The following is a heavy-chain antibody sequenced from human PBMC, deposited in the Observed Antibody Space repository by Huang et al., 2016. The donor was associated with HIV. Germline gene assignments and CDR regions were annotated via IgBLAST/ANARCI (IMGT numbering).Heavy chain of an antibody. Sequence: QVQLVQSGAEVKKPGSSVKVSCTASGGTFSSYAISWVLQAPGQGLVWMVGISPSLDAANYAQKCQGRVTITADASTSTAYMELSSLRSEDTAVYYCARAGEAYYDSSGYYYFDYWGQGTLVTVSS. J-gene: IGHJ4*02. D-gene: IGHD3-22*01. CDR2: ISPSLDAA. CDR3: ARAGEAYYDSSGYYYFDY. V-gene: IGHV1-69*01. CDR1: GGTFSSYA.